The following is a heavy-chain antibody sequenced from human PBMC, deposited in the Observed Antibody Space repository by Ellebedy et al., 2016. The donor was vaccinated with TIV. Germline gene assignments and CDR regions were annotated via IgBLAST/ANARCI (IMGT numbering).Heavy chain of an antibody. D-gene: IGHD6-13*01. CDR1: GFPFNIYS. V-gene: IGHV3-48*02. J-gene: IGHJ4*02. CDR3: ARCPGSWRLDY. CDR2: IHPTSGTI. Sequence: PGGSLRLSCTASGFPFNIYSMNWVRQAPGKGLEWVSYIHPTSGTIWYADSVRGRFTISRDNARNSLYLQMNGLRDDDTAVYYCARCPGSWRLDYWGQGILVTVSS.